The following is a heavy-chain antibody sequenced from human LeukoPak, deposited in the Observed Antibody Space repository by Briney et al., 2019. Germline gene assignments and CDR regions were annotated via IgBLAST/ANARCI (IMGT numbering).Heavy chain of an antibody. D-gene: IGHD2-15*01. V-gene: IGHV4-59*01. J-gene: IGHJ2*01. Sequence: PSETLSLTCTVSGGSISSYYWSWIRQPPGRGLEWIGYIHDSGTTDHNPSLKSRVTISLDMSTNQFSLNLKSVTAADTAVYYCAGGPLGPPYWCFDLWGRGTLVTVSS. CDR3: AGGPLGPPYWCFDL. CDR2: IHDSGTT. CDR1: GGSISSYY.